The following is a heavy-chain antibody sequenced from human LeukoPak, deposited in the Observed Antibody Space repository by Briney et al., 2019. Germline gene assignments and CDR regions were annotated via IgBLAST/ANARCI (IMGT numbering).Heavy chain of an antibody. J-gene: IGHJ3*02. CDR2: IHYTGST. Sequence: SETLSLTCTVSGYSISSGYYWSWIREPPRKGLEWFGYIHYTGSTNYNPSLKSRVTISVDTSKNQFSLKLSSVTAADTAVYYCARVIRGALRAAVFDIWGQGTMVTVSS. D-gene: IGHD3-10*01. CDR1: GYSISSGYY. V-gene: IGHV4-61*01. CDR3: ARVIRGALRAAVFDI.